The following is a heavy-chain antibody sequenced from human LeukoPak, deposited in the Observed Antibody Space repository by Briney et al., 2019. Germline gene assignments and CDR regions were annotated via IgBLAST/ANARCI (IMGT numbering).Heavy chain of an antibody. Sequence: EESLRLSCAASGFTFDDYAKHWVRQAPGKGLEWISLISGDGGSTYYADSVKGRFTISRDNSKNSLYLQMNSLRTEDTALYYCAKDYHSSGYYPLFDYWGQGTLVTVSS. J-gene: IGHJ4*02. V-gene: IGHV3-43*02. CDR1: GFTFDDYA. CDR3: AKDYHSSGYYPLFDY. D-gene: IGHD3-22*01. CDR2: ISGDGGST.